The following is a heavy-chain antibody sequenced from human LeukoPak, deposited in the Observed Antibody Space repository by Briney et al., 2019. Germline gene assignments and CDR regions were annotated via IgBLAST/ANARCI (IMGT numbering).Heavy chain of an antibody. D-gene: IGHD1-26*01. Sequence: GGSLRLSCAASGFTFSSYSMSWVRQAPGKGLEWVSGISGSGGSTYYADSVKGRFTISRDNAKNSLSLQMNSLRDDDMALYYCARENSGRYSQDWFDPWGQGNLVTVSS. V-gene: IGHV3-23*01. CDR3: ARENSGRYSQDWFDP. J-gene: IGHJ5*02. CDR2: ISGSGGST. CDR1: GFTFSSYS.